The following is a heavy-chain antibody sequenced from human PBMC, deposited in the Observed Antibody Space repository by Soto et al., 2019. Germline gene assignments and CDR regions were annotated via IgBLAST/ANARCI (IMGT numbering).Heavy chain of an antibody. J-gene: IGHJ4*01. CDR3: APPRYDYGDDAVGY. Sequence: EVQLLEYGGGLVQRGESLRLSCVASGFTFNKYAMTWVRQAPGKGLEWVSSISGSASTTYYADSVKGRFTISRDNSKNTVYLHMNSLRTEDTAVYYCAPPRYDYGDDAVGYWGQGTLVTVSS. V-gene: IGHV3-23*01. CDR1: GFTFNKYA. D-gene: IGHD4-17*01. CDR2: ISGSASTT.